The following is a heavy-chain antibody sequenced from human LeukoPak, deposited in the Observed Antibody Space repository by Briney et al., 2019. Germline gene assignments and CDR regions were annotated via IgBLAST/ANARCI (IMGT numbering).Heavy chain of an antibody. CDR3: ARDSGGYSGYEPSFDY. Sequence: SETLSLTCAVYGGSFSGYHWSWIRQPPGKGLEWIGEINHSGSTNYNPSLKSRVTISVDTSKNQFSLKLSSVTAADTAVYFCARDSGGYSGYEPSFDYWGQGTLVTVSS. D-gene: IGHD5-12*01. CDR2: INHSGST. V-gene: IGHV4-34*01. CDR1: GGSFSGYH. J-gene: IGHJ4*02.